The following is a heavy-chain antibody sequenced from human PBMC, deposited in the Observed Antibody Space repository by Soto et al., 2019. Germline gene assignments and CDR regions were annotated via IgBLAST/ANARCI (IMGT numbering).Heavy chain of an antibody. Sequence: VGSLRLSCAASGFTFSSYSMNWVRQAPGKGLEWVSSISSSSYIYYADSVKGRLTISRDNAKNSLYLQMNSLRAEDTAVYYCARAFVDYKLAYWGQGTLVTVSS. CDR2: ISSSSYI. CDR3: ARAFVDYKLAY. J-gene: IGHJ4*02. V-gene: IGHV3-21*01. D-gene: IGHD4-4*01. CDR1: GFTFSSYS.